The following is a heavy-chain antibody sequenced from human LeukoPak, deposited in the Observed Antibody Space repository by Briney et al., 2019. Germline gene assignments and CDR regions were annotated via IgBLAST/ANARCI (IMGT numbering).Heavy chain of an antibody. CDR1: GGSISRYY. V-gene: IGHV4-59*08. CDR3: ATQPGGWYYFDY. J-gene: IGHJ4*02. Sequence: SETLSLTCTVSGGSISRYYWSWIRQPPGKGLEWIGYIYYSGSPNYNPSLESRVTISVDTSKNQFSLKLSSVTAADTAVYYCATQPGGWYYFDYWGQGTLVTVSS. D-gene: IGHD6-19*01. CDR2: IYYSGSP.